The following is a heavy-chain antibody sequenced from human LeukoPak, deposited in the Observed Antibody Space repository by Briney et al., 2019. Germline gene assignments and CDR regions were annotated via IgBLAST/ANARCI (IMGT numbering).Heavy chain of an antibody. CDR3: TRAVEA. D-gene: IGHD4-23*01. V-gene: IGHV3-66*01. Sequence: SGGSLRLACAASGFTVSSNYMSWVRQAPRKGLEWVSVIYSGGSTYYADSVKGRFTVSRDNSKNTLYLQMNSLRAEDTAVYYCTRAVEAWGQGTLVTVSS. CDR1: GFTVSSNY. J-gene: IGHJ4*02. CDR2: IYSGGST.